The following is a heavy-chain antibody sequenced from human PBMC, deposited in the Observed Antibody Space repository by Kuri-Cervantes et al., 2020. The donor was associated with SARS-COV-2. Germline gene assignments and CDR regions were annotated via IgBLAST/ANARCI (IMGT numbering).Heavy chain of an antibody. J-gene: IGHJ4*02. CDR1: GFTFSSYS. Sequence: GGSLRLSCAVSGFTFSSYSITWVRQAPGRGLEWVSYISSDSRIRYYRDSVKGRFAISRDNAKNSLYLQMNSLRAEDTAVYYCAKDQQESRFLEWLPTGATTGIDYWGQGTLVTVSS. CDR2: ISSDSRIR. V-gene: IGHV3-48*01. D-gene: IGHD3-3*01. CDR3: AKDQQESRFLEWLPTGATTGIDY.